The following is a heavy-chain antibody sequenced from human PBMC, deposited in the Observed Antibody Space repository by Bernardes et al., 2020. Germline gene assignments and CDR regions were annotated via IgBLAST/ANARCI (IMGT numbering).Heavy chain of an antibody. CDR1: GFTFSTYS. V-gene: IGHV3-21*01. J-gene: IGHJ6*03. CDR3: ARDFAGSGSYYYYMDV. Sequence: GGSLRLSRAASGFTFSTYSMNWVRQAPGKGLEWVSSISSSSSYTDSVKGRFTISRDDATNSLYLQMNSLRAEDTAVYYCARDFAGSGSYYYYMDVWGKGTTVTVSS. CDR2: ISSSSSYT. D-gene: IGHD3-10*01.